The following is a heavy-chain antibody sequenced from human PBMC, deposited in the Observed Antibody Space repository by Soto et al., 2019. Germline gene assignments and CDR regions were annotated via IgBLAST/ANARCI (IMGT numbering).Heavy chain of an antibody. J-gene: IGHJ5*02. Sequence: SETLSLTCAVSGYSISSGYYWGWIRQPPGKGLEWIGSIYHSGSTYYNPSLKSRVTISVDTSKNQFSLKLSSVTAADTAVYYCARGPPRGSSSSSWFDPWGQETLVTVSS. CDR3: ARGPPRGSSSSSWFDP. CDR2: IYHSGST. CDR1: GYSISSGYY. D-gene: IGHD6-6*01. V-gene: IGHV4-38-2*01.